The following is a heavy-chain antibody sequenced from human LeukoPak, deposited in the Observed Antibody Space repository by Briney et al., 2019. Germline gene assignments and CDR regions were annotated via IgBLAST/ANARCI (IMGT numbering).Heavy chain of an antibody. CDR3: ATDFYDST. V-gene: IGHV3-15*07. J-gene: IGHJ5*02. D-gene: IGHD3-22*01. CDR2: IRSNSDGGTI. Sequence: PGGSLRLSCATSGFSFYNAWMNWVRQAPGKGLEWVGRIRSNSDGGTIDYAAPGRGRFTLSRDDSKDTLYLQMNSLQTEDTAVYYCATDFYDSTWGQGTLVTVSS. CDR1: GFSFYNAW.